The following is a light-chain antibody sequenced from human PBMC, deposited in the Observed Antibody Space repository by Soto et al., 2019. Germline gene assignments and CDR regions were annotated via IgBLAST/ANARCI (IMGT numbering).Light chain of an antibody. J-gene: IGLJ2*01. CDR1: SSDVGGYDH. V-gene: IGLV2-14*01. CDR3: SSYTSSNTLV. Sequence: QSALTQPASVSGSPGQSITISCTGTSSDVGGYDHVSWYQQHPGRAPKLMIYDVSNRPSGVSNRFSGSKSGNTASLTISGLQAEDEADYDCSSYTSSNTLVFGGGTQLTVL. CDR2: DVS.